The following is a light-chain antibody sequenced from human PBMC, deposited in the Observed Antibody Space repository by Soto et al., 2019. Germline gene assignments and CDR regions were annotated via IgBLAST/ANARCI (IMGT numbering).Light chain of an antibody. J-gene: IGKJ1*01. CDR2: AAS. CDR3: QKYNSAPWT. CDR1: QSISTW. Sequence: DIQLTQSPFTLSAFVGARVALTCLAGQSISTWLAWYQQKPGQAPKLLISAASNLESGVPSRFSGSGSGTEFTLTISSLQPEDVATYYCQKYNSAPWTFGQGTKVDI. V-gene: IGKV1-5*01.